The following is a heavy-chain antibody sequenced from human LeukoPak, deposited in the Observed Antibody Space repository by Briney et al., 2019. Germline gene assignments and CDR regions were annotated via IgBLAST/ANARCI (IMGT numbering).Heavy chain of an antibody. J-gene: IGHJ4*02. CDR2: INPNSGGT. CDR3: ARDLGITFGGVILKTFDY. Sequence: GASVKVSCKASGYTFTGYYMHWVRQAPGQGLEWMGWINPNSGGTNYAQKFQGRVTMTRDTPISTTYMELSRLRSDDTAVYYCARDLGITFGGVILKTFDYWGQGTLVTVSS. V-gene: IGHV1-2*02. D-gene: IGHD3-16*02. CDR1: GYTFTGYY.